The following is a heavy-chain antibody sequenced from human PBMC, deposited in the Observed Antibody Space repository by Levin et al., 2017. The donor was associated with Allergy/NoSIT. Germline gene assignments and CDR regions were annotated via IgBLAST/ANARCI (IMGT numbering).Heavy chain of an antibody. CDR2: IWYDGSNK. J-gene: IGHJ4*02. CDR3: ARKYGDYVLGQGGYFDY. V-gene: IGHV3-33*01. CDR1: GFTFSSYG. Sequence: PGGSLRLSCAASGFTFSSYGMHWVRQAPGKGLEWVAVIWYDGSNKYYADSVKGRFTISRDNSKNTLYLQMNSLRAEDTAVYYCARKYGDYVLGQGGYFDYWGQGTLVTVSS. D-gene: IGHD4-17*01.